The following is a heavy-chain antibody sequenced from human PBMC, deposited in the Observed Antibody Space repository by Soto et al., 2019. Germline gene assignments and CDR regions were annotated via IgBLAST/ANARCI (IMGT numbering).Heavy chain of an antibody. CDR3: ARDGYCSGGSCYSVPVFDY. V-gene: IGHV3-33*01. D-gene: IGHD2-15*01. CDR2: IWYDGSNK. Sequence: PGGSLRLSCAASGFTFSNYGMHWVRQAPGKGLEWVAVIWYDGSNKYYADSVKGRFTISIDNSKNTLYLQMNSLRAEDTAVYYCARDGYCSGGSCYSVPVFDYWGQGTLVTVSS. J-gene: IGHJ4*02. CDR1: GFTFSNYG.